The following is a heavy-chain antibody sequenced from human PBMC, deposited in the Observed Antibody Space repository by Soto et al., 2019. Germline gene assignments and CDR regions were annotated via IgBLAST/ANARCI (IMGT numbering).Heavy chain of an antibody. CDR3: ASGGSDYGDYVGWFDP. V-gene: IGHV1-69*13. J-gene: IGHJ5*02. Sequence: SVKVSCKASGGTFSSYAISWVRQAPGQGLEWMGGIIPIFGTANYAQKFQGRVTITADESTSTAYMELSSLRSEDTAVYYCASGGSDYGDYVGWFDPWGQGTLVTVSS. D-gene: IGHD4-17*01. CDR2: IIPIFGTA. CDR1: GGTFSSYA.